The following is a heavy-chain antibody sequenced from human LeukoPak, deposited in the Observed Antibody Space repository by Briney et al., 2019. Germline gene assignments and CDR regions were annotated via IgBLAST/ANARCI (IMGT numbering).Heavy chain of an antibody. D-gene: IGHD3-22*01. CDR1: GFTFSSYA. J-gene: IGHJ5*02. CDR2: ISYDGSNK. V-gene: IGHV3-30-3*01. CDR3: ARTLNQYYYDSSGYRA. Sequence: GGSLRLSCAASGFTFSSYAMHWVRQAPGKGLEWVAVISYDGSNKYYADSVRGRFTISRDNSKNTLYLQMNTLRAEDTAVYYCARTLNQYYYDSSGYRAWGQGTLVTVSS.